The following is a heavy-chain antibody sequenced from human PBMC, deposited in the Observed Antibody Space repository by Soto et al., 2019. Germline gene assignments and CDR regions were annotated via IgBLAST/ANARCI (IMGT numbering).Heavy chain of an antibody. Sequence: GGSLRLSCAASGFTFSSYAMSWVRQAPGKGLEWVSAISGSGGSTYYADSVKGRFTISRDNSKNTLYLQMNSLRAEDTDVYYCAKGGYCSSTSCPFGFDYWGQGTLVTVSS. D-gene: IGHD2-2*01. CDR3: AKGGYCSSTSCPFGFDY. CDR1: GFTFSSYA. CDR2: ISGSGGST. J-gene: IGHJ4*02. V-gene: IGHV3-23*01.